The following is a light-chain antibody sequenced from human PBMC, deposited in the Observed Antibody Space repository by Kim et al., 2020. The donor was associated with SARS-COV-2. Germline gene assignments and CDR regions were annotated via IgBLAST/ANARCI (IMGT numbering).Light chain of an antibody. CDR2: LNSDGSH. J-gene: IGLJ3*02. CDR3: QTWGTGIQGV. V-gene: IGLV4-69*01. CDR1: SGHSSYA. Sequence: QPVLTQSPSASASLGASVKLTCTLSSGHSSYAIAWHQQQPEKGPRYLMKLNSDGSHSKGDGIPDRFSGSSSGAECYLTISSLQSEDEADYYCQTWGTGIQGVFGGGTQLTVL.